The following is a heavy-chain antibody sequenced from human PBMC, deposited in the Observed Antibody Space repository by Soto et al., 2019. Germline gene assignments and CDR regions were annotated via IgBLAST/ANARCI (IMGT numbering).Heavy chain of an antibody. Sequence: PSETLSLTCTVSGGSISIGDYYWSGIRQPPGKGLEWIGYIYYSGSTYYNPSLKNRVTISVDTSKNQFSLKLSSVTAADTAVYYCARVDHYYYYYGMDVWGQGTTVTVSS. CDR1: GGSISIGDYY. CDR3: ARVDHYYYYYGMDV. CDR2: IYYSGST. J-gene: IGHJ6*02. D-gene: IGHD3-9*01. V-gene: IGHV4-30-4*01.